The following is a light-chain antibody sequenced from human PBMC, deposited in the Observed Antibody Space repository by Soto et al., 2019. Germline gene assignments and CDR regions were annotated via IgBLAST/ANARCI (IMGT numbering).Light chain of an antibody. CDR3: LLYYGGAYV. CDR2: STS. J-gene: IGLJ1*01. V-gene: IGLV7-43*01. Sequence: TCASSTGAVTSGYYPNWFQQKPGPAPRALIYSTSNNHSCTPARFSGSRLGGKAALTLSGVQPEDEAEYYCLLYYGGAYVFGTGTKVTVL. CDR1: TGAVTSGYY.